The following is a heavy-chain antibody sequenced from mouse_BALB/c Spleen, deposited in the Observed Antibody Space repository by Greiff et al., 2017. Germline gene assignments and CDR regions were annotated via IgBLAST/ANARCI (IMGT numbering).Heavy chain of an antibody. CDR3: AREPYYYGSGNAMDD. Sequence: EVMLVESGGGLVQPGGSRKLSCAASGFTFSSFGMHWVRQAPEKGLEWVAYISSGSSTIYYADTVKGRFTISRDNPKNTLFLQMTSLRSEDTAMYYCAREPYYYGSGNAMDDWGQGTSVTVSS. J-gene: IGHJ4*01. D-gene: IGHD1-1*01. CDR2: ISSGSSTI. V-gene: IGHV5-17*02. CDR1: GFTFSSFG.